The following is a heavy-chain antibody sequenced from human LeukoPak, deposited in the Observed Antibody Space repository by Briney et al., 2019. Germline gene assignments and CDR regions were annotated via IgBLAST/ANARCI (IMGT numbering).Heavy chain of an antibody. CDR3: ANGYYYGSGSYYKEAFDI. V-gene: IGHV3-30*18. D-gene: IGHD3-10*01. Sequence: GGSLRLSCAASGFTFTRYGMHWVRQAPGKGLEWVVVISYGGSNKYYVDSVKGRFTISRDNPKNRLHLQINSLKAEDTAVYYWANGYYYGSGSYYKEAFDIWGQGTMLTVSS. J-gene: IGHJ3*02. CDR2: ISYGGSNK. CDR1: GFTFTRYG.